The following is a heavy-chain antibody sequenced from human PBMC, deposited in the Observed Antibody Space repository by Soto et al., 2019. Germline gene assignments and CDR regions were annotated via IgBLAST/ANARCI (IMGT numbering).Heavy chain of an antibody. CDR2: ISYDGSNK. Sequence: QVQLVESGGGVVQPGRSLRLSCAASGFTFSSYGMHWVRQAPGKGLEWVAVISYDGSNKYYADSVKGRFTISRDNSKNTLYLKMNSLRAEDTAVYYCAKWKIDYGDWRLRFDPWGQGTLVTVSS. V-gene: IGHV3-30*18. CDR3: AKWKIDYGDWRLRFDP. CDR1: GFTFSSYG. D-gene: IGHD4-17*01. J-gene: IGHJ5*02.